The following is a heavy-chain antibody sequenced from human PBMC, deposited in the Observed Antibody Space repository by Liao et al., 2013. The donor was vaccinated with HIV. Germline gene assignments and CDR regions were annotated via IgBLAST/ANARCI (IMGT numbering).Heavy chain of an antibody. CDR2: STTVVSP. CDR3: ARGNVVYGSGTGSVGYYMTS. D-gene: IGHD3-10*01. Sequence: QVQLQESGPGLVKPSETLSLTCTVSGGSISSYYWNWIRQPPGRDWSGLRISTTVVSPSTTPPSSSRVTISVDTSNNQFSLRLNSVTAADTAVYHCARGNVVYGSGTGSVGYYMTSGRKGPRSSSP. V-gene: IGHV4-59*01. CDR1: GGSISSYY. J-gene: IGHJ6*03.